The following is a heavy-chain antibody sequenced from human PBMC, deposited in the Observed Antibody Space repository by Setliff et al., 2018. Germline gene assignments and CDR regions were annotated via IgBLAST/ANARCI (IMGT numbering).Heavy chain of an antibody. CDR3: AGAGGNSDYFDY. CDR1: GFTFGDYT. J-gene: IGHJ4*02. V-gene: IGHV3-72*01. CDR2: IRNKDNSYTT. Sequence: PGGSLRLSCTTSGFTFGDYTMTWVRQAPGKGLEWVGRIRNKDNSYTTEYAASVKGRFTISRDDSKNSLYLQMNSLKIEDTAVYYCAGAGGNSDYFDYWGQGTLVTVSS. D-gene: IGHD2-21*02.